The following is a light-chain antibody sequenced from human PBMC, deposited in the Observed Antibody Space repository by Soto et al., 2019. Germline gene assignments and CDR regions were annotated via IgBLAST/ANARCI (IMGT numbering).Light chain of an antibody. CDR1: QSVSSY. CDR2: DAS. CDR3: HQRSNWPPDT. V-gene: IGKV3-11*01. J-gene: IGKJ5*01. Sequence: EIVFTHSPSSLSLSPGERATPSCRASQSVSSYLAWYQQKPGQAPRLLIYDASNRATGIPARFSGSGSGTDFTLTISSLEPEDFAVYYCHQRSNWPPDTFGQGTRLEIK.